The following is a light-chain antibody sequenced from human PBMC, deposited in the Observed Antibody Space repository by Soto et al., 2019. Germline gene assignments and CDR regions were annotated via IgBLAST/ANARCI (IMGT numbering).Light chain of an antibody. Sequence: QSVLTQPASVSGSPGQSITISCTGTSSDVGSYNLVSWYQQHPGKAPKLMICEVSKRPSGVSNRFSGSKSGNTASLTISGLQAEDEADYYCSSYAGSSTVFGTGTKVTVL. CDR2: EVS. V-gene: IGLV2-23*02. CDR1: SSDVGSYNL. CDR3: SSYAGSSTV. J-gene: IGLJ1*01.